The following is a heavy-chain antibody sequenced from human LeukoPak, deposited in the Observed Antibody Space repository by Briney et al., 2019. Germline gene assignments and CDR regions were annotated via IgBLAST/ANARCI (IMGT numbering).Heavy chain of an antibody. J-gene: IGHJ5*02. CDR3: ARGRYCSGGSCYGFDP. D-gene: IGHD2-15*01. V-gene: IGHV4-4*07. CDR1: GGSISSYY. CDR2: IYTSGST. Sequence: SETLSLTCTVSGGSISSYYWSWIRQPPGKGLEWIGRIYTSGSTNYNPSLKSRVTMSVDTSKNQFSLKLSSVTAADTAVYYCARGRYCSGGSCYGFDPWGQGTLVTVSS.